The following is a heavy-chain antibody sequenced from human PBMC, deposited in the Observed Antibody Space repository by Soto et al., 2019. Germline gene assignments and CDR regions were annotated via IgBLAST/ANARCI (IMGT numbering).Heavy chain of an antibody. Sequence: QVHLQESGPGLVKPSETLSLTCTVSGGSISSGDYYWSWIRQPPGKGLEWIAYIYSNGRPYYNPSLKSRVTISLDTSKNQFALKLNSVTAADTAVYFCARAVGQTSSSDAFDIWGQGTMVTVSS. CDR2: IYSNGRP. CDR3: ARAVGQTSSSDAFDI. D-gene: IGHD6-6*01. CDR1: GGSISSGDYY. J-gene: IGHJ3*02. V-gene: IGHV4-30-4*01.